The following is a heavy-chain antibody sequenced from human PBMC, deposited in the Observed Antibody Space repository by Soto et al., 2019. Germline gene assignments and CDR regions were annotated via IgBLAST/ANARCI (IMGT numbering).Heavy chain of an antibody. CDR1: GFTFSNDA. CDR2: ISGSGNTT. V-gene: IGHV3-23*01. Sequence: EVQLLESGGGLVQPGGSLRLSCAASGFTFSNDAMSWVRQAPGKGLEWVSGISGSGNTTYYADSVKGRFTISRDNSKNTLYLQMNSLRAEDTAIYYCANYLPTYPIMIIFGGVIGHFDYWGQGTLVTVSS. CDR3: ANYLPTYPIMIIFGGVIGHFDY. J-gene: IGHJ4*02. D-gene: IGHD3-16*02.